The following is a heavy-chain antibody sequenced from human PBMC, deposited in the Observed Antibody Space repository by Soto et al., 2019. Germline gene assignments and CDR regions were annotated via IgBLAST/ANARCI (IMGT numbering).Heavy chain of an antibody. J-gene: IGHJ6*02. D-gene: IGHD2-8*01. CDR1: GFSFSSFA. Sequence: EVQLLESGGGFIHPGGSLRLSCAASGFSFSSFAMNWVRQAPGKGLEWVSIISGSADSTFYADSVKGRFTISRDNSKSTLYLQINSLRAEDTAVYYCAKTRGAMIYAISVYGMEVWGQGTTVTVSS. CDR2: ISGSADST. CDR3: AKTRGAMIYAISVYGMEV. V-gene: IGHV3-23*01.